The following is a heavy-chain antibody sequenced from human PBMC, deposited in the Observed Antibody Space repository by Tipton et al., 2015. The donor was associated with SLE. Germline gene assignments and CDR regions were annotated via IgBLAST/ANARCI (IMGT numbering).Heavy chain of an antibody. CDR3: ARDRNGGAGFDS. D-gene: IGHD2-8*01. CDR1: GFTFSNFA. CDR2: IWYEGSNK. V-gene: IGHV3-33*01. Sequence: RSLRLSCAASGFTFSNFAMHWVHQAPGKGLEWVAVIWYEGSNKNYADSVMGRFTISRDNSKSTLFLQMNSLRAEDTGVYYCARDRNGGAGFDSWGQGTLVPVSS. J-gene: IGHJ4*02.